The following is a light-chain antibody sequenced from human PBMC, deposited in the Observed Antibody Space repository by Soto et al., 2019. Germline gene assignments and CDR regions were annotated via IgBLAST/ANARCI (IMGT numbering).Light chain of an antibody. CDR2: GSD. CDR3: QSYDSNLSEV. CDR1: GSNIGAGYG. V-gene: IGLV1-40*01. J-gene: IGLJ1*01. Sequence: QSVLTQPPSVPGAPGQTVTISCTGSGSNIGAGYGVQWYQQLPGTAPRLLIYGSDDRPSAVPDRFSASVSGNSASLAITGLQTEDEAVYYCQSYDSNLSEVFGPGTRSPS.